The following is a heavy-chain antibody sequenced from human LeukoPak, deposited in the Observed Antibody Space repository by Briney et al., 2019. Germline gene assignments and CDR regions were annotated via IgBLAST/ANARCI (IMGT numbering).Heavy chain of an antibody. CDR1: GLTFSSYG. Sequence: GGSLRLSCAASGLTFSSYGMHWVRQAPGKGLEWVAVMSSDGSYENYADSVKGRFTVSRDNARNSAYLQMNSLRDEDTAMYYCARDYGYCRGNTCYASFDYWGHGTLVTVSS. V-gene: IGHV3-30*03. CDR3: ARDYGYCRGNTCYASFDY. D-gene: IGHD2-2*01. J-gene: IGHJ4*01. CDR2: MSSDGSYE.